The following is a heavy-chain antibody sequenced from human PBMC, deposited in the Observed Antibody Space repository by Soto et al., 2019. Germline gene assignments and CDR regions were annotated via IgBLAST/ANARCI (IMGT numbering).Heavy chain of an antibody. J-gene: IGHJ4*02. CDR3: AREYRLAVVAPGY. D-gene: IGHD3-22*01. V-gene: IGHV3-30*04. CDR2: ISHDGNDK. Sequence: QVQLVESGGGLVQPGRSLRLSCAASGFTFSSYTMHWVRQTPGKGLERVAVISHDGNDKYYADSVKGRFTISRDNSENTLDLQMNSLRREDTSVYYCAREYRLAVVAPGYWGQGILVTVSS. CDR1: GFTFSSYT.